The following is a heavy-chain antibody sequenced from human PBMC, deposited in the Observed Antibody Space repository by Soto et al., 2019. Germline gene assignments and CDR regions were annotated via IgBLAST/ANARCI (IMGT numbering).Heavy chain of an antibody. J-gene: IGHJ6*03. V-gene: IGHV1-46*03. CDR2: INPSGGST. CDR3: ARAGVTGTYYMDV. Sequence: QVQLVQSGAEVKKPGASVKVSCKASGYTFTSYYMHWVRQAPGQGLEWMGIINPSGGSTSYAQKFQGRVTMTRDTSTSTVYVELSSLRSEDTAVYYCARAGVTGTYYMDVWGKGTTVTVSS. D-gene: IGHD1-7*01. CDR1: GYTFTSYY.